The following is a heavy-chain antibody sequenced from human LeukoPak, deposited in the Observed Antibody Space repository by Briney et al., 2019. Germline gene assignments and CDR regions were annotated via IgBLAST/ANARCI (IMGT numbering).Heavy chain of an antibody. CDR3: ARPTHNGSYPFDY. D-gene: IGHD1-26*01. CDR1: GYTFTGYY. CDR2: INPNSGGT. V-gene: IGHV1-2*06. J-gene: IGHJ4*02. Sequence: SVKVSCKASGYTFTGYYMHWVRQAPGQGLEWMGRINPNSGGTNNAQKFQCRVTMTRDTSISTAYMELSRLRSDDTAVYYCARPTHNGSYPFDYWGQGNLVTVSS.